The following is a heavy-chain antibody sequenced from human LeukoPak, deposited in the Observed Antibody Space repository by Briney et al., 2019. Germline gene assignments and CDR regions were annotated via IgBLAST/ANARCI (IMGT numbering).Heavy chain of an antibody. D-gene: IGHD3-16*01. V-gene: IGHV3-21*01. CDR3: ARWGCFIE. Sequence: PGGSLRLSCAASGFTFSSYWMHWVRQAPGKGLEWVSCISTSSANIYYADSVKGRFTISRDNAKNSLYLQMNSLRAEDTAVYYCARWGCFIEWGQGTLVTVSS. CDR1: GFTFSSYW. J-gene: IGHJ4*02. CDR2: ISTSSANI.